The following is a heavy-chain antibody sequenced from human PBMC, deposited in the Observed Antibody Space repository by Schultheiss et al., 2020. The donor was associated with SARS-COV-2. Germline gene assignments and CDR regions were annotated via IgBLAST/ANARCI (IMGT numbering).Heavy chain of an antibody. J-gene: IGHJ3*02. V-gene: IGHV3-30-3*01. CDR2: ISYDGSNK. CDR1: GFTFSSYA. D-gene: IGHD4-17*01. Sequence: GGSLRLSCAASGFTFSSYAMHWVRQAPGKGLEWVAVISYDGSNKYYADSVKGRFTISRDNSKNTLYLQMNSLRAEDTAVYYCARVATVTISWDAFDIWGQGTMVTVSS. CDR3: ARVATVTISWDAFDI.